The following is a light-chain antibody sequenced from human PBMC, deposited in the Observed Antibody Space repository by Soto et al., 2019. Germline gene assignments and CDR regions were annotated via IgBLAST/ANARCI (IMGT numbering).Light chain of an antibody. CDR2: GNI. CDR1: SSNIGAGYD. CDR3: QTYDTGVSGSI. J-gene: IGLJ7*01. V-gene: IGLV1-40*01. Sequence: QSVLMQPPSVSGAPGQRVALSCAGTSSNIGAGYDVHWYQHLPGTAPKLLIFGNINRPAGVPDRFSGSKSGTSASLAISCLHAADEGYYYCQTYDTGVSGSIFGGGTQLTVL.